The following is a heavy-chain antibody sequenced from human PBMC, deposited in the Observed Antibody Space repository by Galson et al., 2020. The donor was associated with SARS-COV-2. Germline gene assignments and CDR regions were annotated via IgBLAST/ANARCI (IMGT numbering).Heavy chain of an antibody. Sequence: SGPTLVKPTQTLTLPCTLSGFSLSTHPVGVGWIRQPPGKPLEWHALLYWNDDKRYRPSLKSRLTITKDTSKNQVVLTMTNMDPVDTATYYCAHIRCSGGTCSDGFDMWGQGTMVTVSS. J-gene: IGHJ3*02. CDR1: GFSLSTHPVG. D-gene: IGHD2-15*01. CDR3: AHIRCSGGTCSDGFDM. CDR2: LYWNDDK. V-gene: IGHV2-5*01.